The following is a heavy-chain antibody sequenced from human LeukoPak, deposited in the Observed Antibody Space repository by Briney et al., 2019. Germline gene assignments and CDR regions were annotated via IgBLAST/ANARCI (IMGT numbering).Heavy chain of an antibody. D-gene: IGHD6-19*01. CDR1: GGSISSNSYY. Sequence: SETLSLTCAVSGGSISSNSYYWGWIRQPPGKGLEWIGSIYHSGSTYYNPSLKSRVTISVDTSKNQFSLNLNSVTAADTAVYYCAKGAGPPWFDPWGQGTLVTVSS. CDR2: IYHSGST. V-gene: IGHV4-39*07. J-gene: IGHJ5*02. CDR3: AKGAGPPWFDP.